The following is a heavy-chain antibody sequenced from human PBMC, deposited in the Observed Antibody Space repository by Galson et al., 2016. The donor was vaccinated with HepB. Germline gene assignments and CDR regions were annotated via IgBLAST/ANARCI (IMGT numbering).Heavy chain of an antibody. J-gene: IGHJ6*02. V-gene: IGHV1-24*01. D-gene: IGHD1-1*01. CDR1: GYTLTGFS. Sequence: SVKVSCKVSGYTLTGFSMYWVRQAPGKGLEWMGGFDPEDGETIYAQKFQGRVTVTEDTSTDTAYMELSSLRSEDTAVYYCARYPQLEDYYGIDVWGQGTTVTVSS. CDR3: ARYPQLEDYYGIDV. CDR2: FDPEDGET.